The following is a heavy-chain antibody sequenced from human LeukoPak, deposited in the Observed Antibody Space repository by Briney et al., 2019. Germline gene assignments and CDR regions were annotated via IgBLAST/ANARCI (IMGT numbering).Heavy chain of an antibody. CDR1: GFTFSSYE. CDR2: ISSSGSTI. CDR3: ARDSSGYFHWFDP. D-gene: IGHD3-22*01. Sequence: GGSLRLSCAASGFTFSSYEMNWVRQAPGRGLEWVSYISSSGSTIYYADSVKGRFTISRDNAKNSLYLQMNSLRAEDTAVYYCARDSSGYFHWFDPWGQGTLVTVSS. J-gene: IGHJ5*02. V-gene: IGHV3-48*03.